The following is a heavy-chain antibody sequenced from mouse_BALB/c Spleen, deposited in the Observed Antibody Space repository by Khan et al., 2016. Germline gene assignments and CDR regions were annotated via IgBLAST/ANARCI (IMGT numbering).Heavy chain of an antibody. CDR3: ARGYYYGKGYFDY. D-gene: IGHD1-1*01. CDR1: GYSITSDYA. CDR2: ISYSGST. Sequence: EVQLQESGPGLVKPSQSLSLTCTVTGYSITSDYAWNWIRQFPGNKLEWMGYISYSGSTSYNPSLKRRISITRDTSKNQFFLQLNSVTTEDTATYYCARGYYYGKGYFDYWGQGTTLTVSS. J-gene: IGHJ2*01. V-gene: IGHV3-2*02.